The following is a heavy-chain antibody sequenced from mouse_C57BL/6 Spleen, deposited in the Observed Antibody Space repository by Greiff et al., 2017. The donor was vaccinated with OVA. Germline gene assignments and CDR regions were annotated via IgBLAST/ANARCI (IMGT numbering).Heavy chain of an antibody. D-gene: IGHD1-1*01. CDR2: IYPGSGST. V-gene: IGHV1-55*01. CDR3: ARPITTVVATWDYYAMDY. CDR1: GYTFTSYW. Sequence: QVQLQQPGAELVKPGASVKMSCKASGYTFTSYWITWVKQRPGQGLEWIGDIYPGSGSTNYNEKFKSKATLTVDTSSSTAYMQLSSLTSEDSAVYYGARPITTVVATWDYYAMDYWGQGTSVTVSS. J-gene: IGHJ4*01.